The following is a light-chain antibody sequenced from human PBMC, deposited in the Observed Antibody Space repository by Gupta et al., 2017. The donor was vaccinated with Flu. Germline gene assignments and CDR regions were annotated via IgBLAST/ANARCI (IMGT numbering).Light chain of an antibody. CDR3: QQSYSTWT. CDR2: AAS. J-gene: IGKJ1*01. Sequence: RVTITCRASENIRNYLNWYQQKPGKAPKLLIYAASSLQSGVPSRFSGGGSGTDFTLTISSLQPEDFATYYCQQSYSTWTFGQGTKVEIK. CDR1: ENIRNY. V-gene: IGKV1-39*01.